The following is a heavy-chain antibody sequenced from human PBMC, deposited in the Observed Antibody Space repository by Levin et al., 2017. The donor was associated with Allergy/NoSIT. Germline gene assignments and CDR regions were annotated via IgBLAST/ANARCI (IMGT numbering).Heavy chain of an antibody. CDR2: ISGSGGST. J-gene: IGHJ4*02. D-gene: IGHD3-10*01. V-gene: IGHV3-23*01. CDR3: AKEGFGELFPHY. Sequence: HSGGSLRLFCAASGFTFSSYAMSWVRQAPGKGLEWVSAISGSGGSTYYADSVKGRFTISRDNAKNTLYLQMNSLRAEDTAVYYCAKEGFGELFPHYWGQGTLVTVSS. CDR1: GFTFSSYA.